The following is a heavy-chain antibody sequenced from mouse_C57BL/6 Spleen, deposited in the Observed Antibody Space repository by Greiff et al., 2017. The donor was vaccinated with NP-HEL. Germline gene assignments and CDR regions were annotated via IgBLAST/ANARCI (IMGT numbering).Heavy chain of an antibody. J-gene: IGHJ1*03. CDR3: SLGYYGSSYDWYFDV. CDR2: YPGSGNTY. CDR1: YTFTDYYM. D-gene: IGHD1-1*01. V-gene: IGHV1-83*01. Sequence: VQLQQSGPELVKPGASVKMSCKASGYTFTDYYMHWVKQKPGKGLEWIGEIYPGSGNTYYNEKFKGKATLTADTSSSTAYMQLSSLTSEDSAVYFCASLGYYGSSYDWYFDVWGTGTTVTVSS.